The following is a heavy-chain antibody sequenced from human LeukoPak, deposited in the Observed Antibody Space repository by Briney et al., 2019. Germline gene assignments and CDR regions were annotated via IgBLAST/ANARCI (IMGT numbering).Heavy chain of an antibody. CDR1: GGSISSYY. CDR2: IYYSGST. Sequence: SETLSLTCTVSGGSISSYYWSWIRQPPGKGLEWIGYIYYSGSTNYNPSLKSRVTISVDTSKNQFSLKLSSVTAADTAVYYCARLSSGSYLLDYWGQGTLVTVSS. V-gene: IGHV4-59*01. CDR3: ARLSSGSYLLDY. D-gene: IGHD1-26*01. J-gene: IGHJ4*02.